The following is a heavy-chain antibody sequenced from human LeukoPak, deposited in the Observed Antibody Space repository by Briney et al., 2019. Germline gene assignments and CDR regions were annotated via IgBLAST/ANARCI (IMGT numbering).Heavy chain of an antibody. Sequence: ASVKVSCKASGYTFTSYGISWVRQAPGQGLEWMGWISAYNGNTNYAQKLQGRVTMTRDTSISTAYMELSRLRSDDTAVYYCAVLVGATNFDYWGQGTQVTVSS. V-gene: IGHV1-18*01. CDR2: ISAYNGNT. D-gene: IGHD1-26*01. CDR3: AVLVGATNFDY. J-gene: IGHJ4*02. CDR1: GYTFTSYG.